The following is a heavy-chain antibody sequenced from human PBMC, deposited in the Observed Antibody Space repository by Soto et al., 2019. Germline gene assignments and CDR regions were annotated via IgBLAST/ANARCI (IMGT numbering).Heavy chain of an antibody. D-gene: IGHD3-10*01. CDR3: ARGDRGGSGSPASYYYSGWDV. Sequence: DVQLLESGGNLVQPGGSLTLSCSASGFTLSSYAMSWVRQAPGKGLEWVSSISAGGDMTYNSDSVKGRFTISRDNANNAVFLQMHNLRIEDTALYYGARGDRGGSGSPASYYYSGWDVCGHRATVTVS. CDR1: GFTLSSYA. V-gene: IGHV3-23*01. CDR2: ISAGGDMT. J-gene: IGHJ6*02.